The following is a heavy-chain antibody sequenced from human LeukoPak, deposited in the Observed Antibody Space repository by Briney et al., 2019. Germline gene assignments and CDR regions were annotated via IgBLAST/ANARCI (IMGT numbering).Heavy chain of an antibody. Sequence: ASVKVSCKASGGTFSSYAISWVRQAPGQGLEWMGGIIPIFGTANYAQKFQGRVTITTDESTSTAYMELSSLRSEDTAVYYCARLVPAAHSYYYYMDVWGKGTTVTVSS. CDR2: IIPIFGTA. CDR1: GGTFSSYA. D-gene: IGHD2-2*01. V-gene: IGHV1-69*05. J-gene: IGHJ6*03. CDR3: ARLVPAAHSYYYYMDV.